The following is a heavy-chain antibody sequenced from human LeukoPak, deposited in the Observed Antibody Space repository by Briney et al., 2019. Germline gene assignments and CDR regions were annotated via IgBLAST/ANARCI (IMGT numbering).Heavy chain of an antibody. CDR1: GFTFSSYG. Sequence: SGGSLRLSCAASGFTFSSYGMHWVRQAPGKGLEWVSAISGSGGSTYYADSVKGRFTISRDNSKNTLYLQMNSLRAEDTAVYYCAKDEISLRGWFGERTYDYWGQGALVTVSS. D-gene: IGHD3-10*01. V-gene: IGHV3-23*01. CDR3: AKDEISLRGWFGERTYDY. J-gene: IGHJ4*02. CDR2: ISGSGGST.